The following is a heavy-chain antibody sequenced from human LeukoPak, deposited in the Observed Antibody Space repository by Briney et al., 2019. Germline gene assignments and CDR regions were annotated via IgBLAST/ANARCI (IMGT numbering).Heavy chain of an antibody. V-gene: IGHV4-59*08. CDR3: ATDYYYDSSGYLN. CDR2: IYYSGST. CDR1: GGSISSYY. D-gene: IGHD3-22*01. J-gene: IGHJ4*02. Sequence: PSETLSLTCTVSGGSISSYYWSWIRQPPGKGLEWIGYIYYSGSTNYNPSLKSRVTISVDTSKNQFSLKLSSVTAADTAVYYCATDYYYDSSGYLNWGQGTLVTVSS.